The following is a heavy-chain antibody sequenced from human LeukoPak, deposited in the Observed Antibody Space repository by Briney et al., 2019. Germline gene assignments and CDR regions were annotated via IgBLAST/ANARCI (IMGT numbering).Heavy chain of an antibody. D-gene: IGHD6-6*01. CDR2: IYSGGTT. CDR3: ARGFARGFDY. Sequence: GGSLRLSCAASGFTFSSYAMHWVRQAPGKGLEWVSVIYSGGTTYYTDSVKGRFTISRDSSKNTLYLQMNSLRAEDTAVYYCARGFARGFDYWGQGTLVTVSS. J-gene: IGHJ4*02. V-gene: IGHV3-53*01. CDR1: GFTFSSYA.